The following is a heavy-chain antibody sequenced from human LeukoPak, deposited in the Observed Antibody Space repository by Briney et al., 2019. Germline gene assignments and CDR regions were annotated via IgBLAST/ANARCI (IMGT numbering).Heavy chain of an antibody. J-gene: IGHJ4*02. CDR2: INSDGSST. CDR3: ARVRAMGNYFDY. D-gene: IGHD5-18*01. V-gene: IGHV3-74*01. CDR1: GFTFSSYW. Sequence: GGSLRLSCAASGFTFSSYWMHWVRQAPGKGLVWVSRINSDGSSTSYADSVKGRFTISRDNAKNTLYLQMNSLRAEDTAVYYCARVRAMGNYFDYWGQGTLVTVSS.